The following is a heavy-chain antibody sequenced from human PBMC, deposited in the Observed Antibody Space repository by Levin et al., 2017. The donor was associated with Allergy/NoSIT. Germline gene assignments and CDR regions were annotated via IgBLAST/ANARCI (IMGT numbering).Heavy chain of an antibody. CDR3: ARSATIYSYYFDY. D-gene: IGHD5-12*01. CDR1: GDSFTSYY. V-gene: IGHV4-59*08. CDR2: IYYSGIT. J-gene: IGHJ4*02. Sequence: SETLSLTCTVSGDSFTSYYWSWIRQPPGRGLEWIGYIYYSGITNYNRSLKSRVTISVDTSKNQFSLKLSSLTAADTAVYYCARSATIYSYYFDYWGQGTLVTVSS.